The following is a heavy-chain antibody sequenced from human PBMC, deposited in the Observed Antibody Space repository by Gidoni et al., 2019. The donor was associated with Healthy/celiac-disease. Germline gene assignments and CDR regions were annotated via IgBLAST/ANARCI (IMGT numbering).Heavy chain of an antibody. D-gene: IGHD2-2*01. CDR3: ARDEGMPAANNNAFDI. Sequence: QVQLVQSGAEVKKPGSSVKFSCKASGVTFSSYAISWVRQAPGQGLEWMGGIIPIFGTANYAQKFQGRVTITADKSTSTAYMELSSLRSEDTAVYYCARDEGMPAANNNAFDIWGQGTMVTVSS. CDR1: GVTFSSYA. CDR2: IIPIFGTA. J-gene: IGHJ3*02. V-gene: IGHV1-69*06.